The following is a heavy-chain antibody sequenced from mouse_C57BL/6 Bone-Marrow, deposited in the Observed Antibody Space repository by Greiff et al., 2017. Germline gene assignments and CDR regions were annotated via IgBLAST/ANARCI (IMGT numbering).Heavy chain of an antibody. CDR2: IWSGGST. CDR1: GFSLTSYG. D-gene: IGHD1-1*01. V-gene: IGHV2-2*01. CDR3: ASLDYSSSYDDFDY. J-gene: IGHJ2*01. Sequence: VQLVESGPGLVQPSQSLSITCTVSGFSLTSYGVHWVRQSPGKGLEWLGVIWSGGSTDYNAAFISRLSISKDYSKSQVFFKMSSLQADDTAIFYCASLDYSSSYDDFDYWGQGTTLTVSS.